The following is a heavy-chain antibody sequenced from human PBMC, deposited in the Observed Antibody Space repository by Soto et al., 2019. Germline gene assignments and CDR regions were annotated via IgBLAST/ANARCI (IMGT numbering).Heavy chain of an antibody. J-gene: IGHJ3*02. Sequence: QVQLQQWGAGLLKPSETLSLTCAVYGGSFSGYYWSWIRQPPGKGLERSGEINHSGSTNYNPSLKSRVTISVDTSKNQFSLKLSSVTAADTAVYYCARGSSDGIVGAKVAFDIWGQGTMVTVSS. D-gene: IGHD1-26*01. CDR3: ARGSSDGIVGAKVAFDI. V-gene: IGHV4-34*01. CDR1: GGSFSGYY. CDR2: INHSGST.